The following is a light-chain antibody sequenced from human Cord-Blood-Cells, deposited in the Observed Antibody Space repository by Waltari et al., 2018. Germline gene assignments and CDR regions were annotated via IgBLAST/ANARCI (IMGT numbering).Light chain of an antibody. CDR2: DGS. V-gene: IGLV2-14*01. CDR3: SSYTSSSTYV. CDR1: SSDVGGYNY. Sequence: QSALTQPASVSGSPGQSITISCTGTSSDVGGYNYVSWYQQHPGKAPKLMLYDGSNRHAGVSNRFSGSKSGNTASLTISGLQAEDEADYYCSSYTSSSTYVFGTGTKVTVL. J-gene: IGLJ1*01.